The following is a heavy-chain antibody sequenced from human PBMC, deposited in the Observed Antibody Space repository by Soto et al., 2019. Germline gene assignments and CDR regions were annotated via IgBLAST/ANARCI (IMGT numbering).Heavy chain of an antibody. Sequence: ASMKVSCKASGYTFTSYYMHWVRQAPGQGLEWMGIINPSGGSTSYAQKFQGRVTMTRDTSTSTVYMELSSLRSEDTAVYYCARDEISNYDYVWGSYRTIDYWGQGTLVTVSS. CDR1: GYTFTSYY. J-gene: IGHJ4*02. CDR2: INPSGGST. CDR3: ARDEISNYDYVWGSYRTIDY. V-gene: IGHV1-46*01. D-gene: IGHD3-16*02.